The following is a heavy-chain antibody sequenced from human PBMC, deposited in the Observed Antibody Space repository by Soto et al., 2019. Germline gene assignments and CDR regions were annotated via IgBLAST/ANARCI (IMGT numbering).Heavy chain of an antibody. J-gene: IGHJ4*02. V-gene: IGHV1-18*04. CDR3: ARSCSGGSCHSAF. CDR1: GYTFTSYG. D-gene: IGHD2-15*01. CDR2: ISPYTGDT. Sequence: ASVKVSCKASGYTFTSYGINCVRQAPGQGLEWMGWISPYTGDTHYIQSLQGRVTMTTDTSTSTAYMELRSLRSADTAMYYCARSCSGGSCHSAFWGQGTLVTVSS.